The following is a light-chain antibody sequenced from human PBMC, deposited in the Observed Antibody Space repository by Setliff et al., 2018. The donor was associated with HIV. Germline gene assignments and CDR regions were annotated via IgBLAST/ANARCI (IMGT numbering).Light chain of an antibody. V-gene: IGLV6-57*01. Sequence: NFMLTQPHSVSESPGKTVTISCTRSSGNIAENYVNWYQQRPGSSPTTVIYQNQERPSGVPDRFSGSSGYSSNSASLTISGLKTEDEADYYCQSYDTDGKKVIFGGGTKVTVL. J-gene: IGLJ2*01. CDR2: QNQ. CDR1: SGNIAENY. CDR3: QSYDTDGKKVI.